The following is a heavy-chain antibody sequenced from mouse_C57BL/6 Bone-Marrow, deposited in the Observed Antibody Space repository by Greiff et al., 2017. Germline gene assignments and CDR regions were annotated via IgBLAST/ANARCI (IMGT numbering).Heavy chain of an antibody. CDR1: GYTFTDYE. V-gene: IGHV1-15*01. J-gene: IGHJ2*01. D-gene: IGHD1-1*01. CDR2: IDPETGGT. CDR3: TRGGGSSIDY. Sequence: QVQLQPSGAELVRPGASVTLSCKASGYTFTDYEMHLVKQTPVHGLEWIGAIDPETGGTAYNQKFTGKAILTADKSSSTAYMGLRSRTSEDSAVYYCTRGGGSSIDYWGQGTTLTVSS.